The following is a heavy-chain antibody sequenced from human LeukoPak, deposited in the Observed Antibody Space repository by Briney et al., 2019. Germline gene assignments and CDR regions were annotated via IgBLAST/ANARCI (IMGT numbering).Heavy chain of an antibody. CDR2: IYSRGLTRGST. D-gene: IGHD1-26*01. V-gene: IGHV4-59*01. CDR1: GGSLSSYY. J-gene: IGHJ4*02. CDR3: ARDQEYSGSYYRYFDL. Sequence: SETLSLTCTVSGGSLSSYYWSWIRQPPGKGLEWIGYIYSRGLTRGSTNYNPSLKSRVTISVDTSKNQFSLKLSSVTAADTAVYYCARDQEYSGSYYRYFDLWGQGALVTVSS.